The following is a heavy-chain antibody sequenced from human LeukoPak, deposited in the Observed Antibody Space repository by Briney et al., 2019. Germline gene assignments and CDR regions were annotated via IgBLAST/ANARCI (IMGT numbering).Heavy chain of an antibody. CDR3: AKTSQYSSGWFDY. D-gene: IGHD6-19*01. Sequence: RAGGSLRLSCAASGFTFSSYAMSWVRQAPGKGLEWVSTISGSGGSTYYVDSVKGRFTISRDNSRNTLDIEMNSLRPEDTAVYYCAKTSQYSSGWFDYWGQGTLVTVSS. CDR1: GFTFSSYA. V-gene: IGHV3-23*01. J-gene: IGHJ4*02. CDR2: ISGSGGST.